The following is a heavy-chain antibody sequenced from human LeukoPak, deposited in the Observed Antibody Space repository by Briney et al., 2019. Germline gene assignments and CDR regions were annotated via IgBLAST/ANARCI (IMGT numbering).Heavy chain of an antibody. J-gene: IGHJ4*02. CDR2: INPSGGST. Sequence: ASVKVSCKASGYTFTSYYMHWVRQAPGQGLEWMGIINPSGGSTSYAQKFQGRVTMTRDMSTSTVYMELSSLRSEDTAVYYCARFLEGYYYDSSGYDYWGQGTLVTVSS. CDR1: GYTFTSYY. V-gene: IGHV1-46*01. D-gene: IGHD3-22*01. CDR3: ARFLEGYYYDSSGYDY.